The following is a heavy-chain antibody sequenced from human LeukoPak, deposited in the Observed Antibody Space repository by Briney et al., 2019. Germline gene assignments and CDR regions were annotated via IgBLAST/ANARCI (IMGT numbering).Heavy chain of an antibody. D-gene: IGHD3-10*01. CDR3: AKDYYGSGSPGAFDY. Sequence: GGSLRLSCAASGFTFSSYAMSWVRQAPGKGLEWVSAISGSGGSTYYADSVKGRFTISRDNSKNTLYLQMNSLRAEDTAVYYCAKDYYGSGSPGAFDYWGQGTLVTVSS. J-gene: IGHJ4*02. CDR1: GFTFSSYA. V-gene: IGHV3-23*01. CDR2: ISGSGGST.